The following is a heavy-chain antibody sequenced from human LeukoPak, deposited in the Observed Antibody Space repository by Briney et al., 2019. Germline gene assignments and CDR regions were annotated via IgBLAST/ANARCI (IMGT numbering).Heavy chain of an antibody. D-gene: IGHD6-13*01. V-gene: IGHV4-39*07. CDR3: ARTPIRVGSSWYGDAFDI. Sequence: SETLSLTCTVSGGSISSSSYYWDWIRQPPGKGLEWIGSIYYSGSTYYNPSLKSRVTISVDTSKNQFSLKLSSVTAADTAVYYCARTPIRVGSSWYGDAFDIWGQGTMVTVSS. CDR1: GGSISSSSYY. J-gene: IGHJ3*02. CDR2: IYYSGST.